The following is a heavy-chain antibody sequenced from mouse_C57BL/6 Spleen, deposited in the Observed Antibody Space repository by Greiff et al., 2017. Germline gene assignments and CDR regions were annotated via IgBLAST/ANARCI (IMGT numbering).Heavy chain of an antibody. V-gene: IGHV1-39*01. CDR2: INPSYGTT. D-gene: IGHD2-4*01. Sequence: EVQLLESGPELVKPGASVKLSCKASGYTFTDYNMNWVKQSPGKSLEWIGVINPSYGTTNYNQKFKGKATLTVDQSSSTAYMQLSSLTSEDSAVYYCASSDYDEEAWFAYWGQGTLVTVSA. CDR3: ASSDYDEEAWFAY. J-gene: IGHJ3*01. CDR1: GYTFTDYN.